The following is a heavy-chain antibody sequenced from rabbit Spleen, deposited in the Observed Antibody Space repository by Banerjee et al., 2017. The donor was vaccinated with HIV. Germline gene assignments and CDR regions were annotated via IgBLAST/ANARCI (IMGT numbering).Heavy chain of an antibody. V-gene: IGHV1S45*01. J-gene: IGHJ4*01. CDR1: GFSFSDIHW. CDR3: ARLNNGAFSL. D-gene: IGHD3-1*01. Sequence: QEQLVESGGGLVKPGASLTLICTASGFSFSDIHWISWVRQAPGKGLEWIAYIYTAGGSTYYASWAKGRFTITRSTRLNTVTLQLNSLTGADTATYFCARLNNGAFSLWGPGTL. CDR2: IYTAGGST.